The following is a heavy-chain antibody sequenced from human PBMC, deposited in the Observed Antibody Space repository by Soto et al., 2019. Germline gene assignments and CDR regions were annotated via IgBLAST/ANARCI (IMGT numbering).Heavy chain of an antibody. D-gene: IGHD3-22*01. CDR3: ARAGGYYYDTFWFDP. Sequence: TLSLTFTVSGGSISSGGYYWSVVRHHPGKGLEWIGYIYYSWSTYYNPSLKSRVTISVDTSKNQFSLKLSSVTAADTAVYYCARAGGYYYDTFWFDPWGKGTLVTVSS. J-gene: IGHJ5*02. CDR1: GGSISSGGYY. CDR2: IYYSWST. V-gene: IGHV4-31*03.